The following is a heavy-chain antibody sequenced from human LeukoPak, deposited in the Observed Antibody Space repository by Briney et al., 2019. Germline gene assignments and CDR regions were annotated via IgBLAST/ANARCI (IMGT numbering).Heavy chain of an antibody. D-gene: IGHD3-22*01. J-gene: IGHJ4*02. V-gene: IGHV3-7*03. Sequence: PPGSLSLSCVVSGFILTSYWMSWVRQAPGNGLEWVGCMKTGGREKYHMNSVTVRFTTPRDRATNSMYLQMNSLRAEDTAVYYCVRDSDRRSDYWGQGTLVTVSS. CDR1: GFILTSYW. CDR3: VRDSDRRSDY. CDR2: MKTGGREK.